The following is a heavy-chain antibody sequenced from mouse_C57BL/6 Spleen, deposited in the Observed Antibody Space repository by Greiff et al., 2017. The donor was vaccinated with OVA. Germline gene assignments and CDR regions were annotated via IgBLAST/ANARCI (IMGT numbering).Heavy chain of an antibody. CDR3: ARWPLAQATFTNAMDY. CDR1: GYAFSSSW. D-gene: IGHD3-2*02. J-gene: IGHJ4*01. Sequence: QVQLQQSGPELVKPGASVKISCKASGYAFSSSWMNWVKQRPGKGLEWIGRLSPGDGDTNSNGKFKGKATLTADKSSSTAYMQRSSLTSEDSAVYFCARWPLAQATFTNAMDYWGQGTSVTVSS. V-gene: IGHV1-82*01. CDR2: LSPGDGDT.